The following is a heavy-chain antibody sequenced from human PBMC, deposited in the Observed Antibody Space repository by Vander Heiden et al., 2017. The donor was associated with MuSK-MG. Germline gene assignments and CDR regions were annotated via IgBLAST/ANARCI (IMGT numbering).Heavy chain of an antibody. Sequence: QVRLQESGPGLVEPSQTLALTCTVSGGPINRGPYFWAWIRQRPGKGLEWIGYIYYSGRTYYNPSLKSRVTISVDTFQNQISLDLTSVTAADTAVYYCARRFCTTASCSAHFDHWGQGSLVNVSS. CDR3: ARRFCTTASCSAHFDH. CDR2: IYYSGRT. D-gene: IGHD2-2*01. CDR1: GGPINRGPYF. J-gene: IGHJ4*02. V-gene: IGHV4-31*03.